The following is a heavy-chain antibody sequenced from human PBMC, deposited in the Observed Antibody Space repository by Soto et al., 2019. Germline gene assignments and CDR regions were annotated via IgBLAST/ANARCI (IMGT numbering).Heavy chain of an antibody. J-gene: IGHJ4*02. CDR2: IWYDGSNK. CDR3: ARDFGYSYGSLHY. D-gene: IGHD5-18*01. CDR1: GFTFSSYG. Sequence: GGSLRLSCAASGFTFSSYGMHWVRQVPGKGLEWVAVIWYDGSNKYYADSVKGRFTISRDNSKNTLYLQMNSLRAEDTAVYYCARDFGYSYGSLHYWGQGTLVTVSS. V-gene: IGHV3-33*01.